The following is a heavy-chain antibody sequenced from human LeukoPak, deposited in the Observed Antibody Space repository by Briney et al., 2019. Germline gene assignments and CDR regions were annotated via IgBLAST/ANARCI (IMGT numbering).Heavy chain of an antibody. V-gene: IGHV1-18*01. CDR2: ISAYNGNT. Sequence: ASVKVSCKASGYTFTSYGISWVRQAPGQGLEWMGWISAYNGNTNYAQKLQGRVTMTTDTSTSTAYMELRSLRSDDTAVYYCARPYCSGGSCYVLVYWGQGTLVTVSS. CDR3: ARPYCSGGSCYVLVY. CDR1: GYTFTSYG. J-gene: IGHJ4*02. D-gene: IGHD2-15*01.